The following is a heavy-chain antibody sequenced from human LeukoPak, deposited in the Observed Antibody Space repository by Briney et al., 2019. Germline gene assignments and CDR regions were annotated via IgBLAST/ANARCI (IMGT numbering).Heavy chain of an antibody. Sequence: GGSLRLSCAVSGFTFSNYVMIWVRQAPGKGLEWVSAISGTGANTFYADSVKGRFTMSRDNSKNTLYLQMNSLRAEDTAVYYCAKPIAAAINNWFDPWGQGTLVTVSS. CDR3: AKPIAAAINNWFDP. CDR1: GFTFSNYV. V-gene: IGHV3-23*01. CDR2: ISGTGANT. J-gene: IGHJ5*02. D-gene: IGHD6-13*01.